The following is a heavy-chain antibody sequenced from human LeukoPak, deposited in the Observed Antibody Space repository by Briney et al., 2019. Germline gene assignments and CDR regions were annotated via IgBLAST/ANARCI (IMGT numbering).Heavy chain of an antibody. CDR3: ARDYYDILTGYLTQTKAYYMDV. J-gene: IGHJ6*03. D-gene: IGHD3-9*01. CDR1: GYTFTSYD. CDR2: INPNSGGT. V-gene: IGHV1-2*02. Sequence: ASVKVSCKASGYTFTSYDINWVRQAPGQGLEWMGWINPNSGGTNYAQKFQGRVTMTRDTSISTAYMELSRLRSDDTAVYYCARDYYDILTGYLTQTKAYYMDVWGKGTTVTVSS.